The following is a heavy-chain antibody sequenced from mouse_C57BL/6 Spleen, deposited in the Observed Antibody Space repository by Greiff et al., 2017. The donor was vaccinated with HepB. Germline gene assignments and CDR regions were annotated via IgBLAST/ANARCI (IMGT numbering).Heavy chain of an antibody. J-gene: IGHJ2*01. Sequence: VQLQQPGAELVKPGASVKLSCKASGYTFTSYWMHWVKQRPGQGLEWIGMIHPNSGSTNYNEKFKSKATLTVDKSSSTAYMQLSSLTSEDSAVYYCARRDYDGHFDYWGQGTTLTVSS. CDR1: GYTFTSYW. V-gene: IGHV1-64*01. CDR3: ARRDYDGHFDY. CDR2: IHPNSGST. D-gene: IGHD2-4*01.